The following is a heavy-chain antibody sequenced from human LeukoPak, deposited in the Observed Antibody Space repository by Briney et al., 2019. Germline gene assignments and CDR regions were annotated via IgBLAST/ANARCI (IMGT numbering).Heavy chain of an antibody. CDR3: ASRRGSNRPFDY. D-gene: IGHD1-26*01. Sequence: GGSLRLSCAASGFTFSTYSMNWVRQAPGKGLEWVSSISSSSSYIYYADSVQGRFTISRDNARNSLFLQMNSLTAEDSAVYYCASRRGSNRPFDYWGQGTLVTVSS. J-gene: IGHJ4*02. CDR2: ISSSSSYI. CDR1: GFTFSTYS. V-gene: IGHV3-21*01.